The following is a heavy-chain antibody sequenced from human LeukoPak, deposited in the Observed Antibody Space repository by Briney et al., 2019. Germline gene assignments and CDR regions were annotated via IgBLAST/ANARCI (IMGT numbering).Heavy chain of an antibody. D-gene: IGHD2-2*01. CDR1: GFTFSSYG. J-gene: IGHJ4*02. CDR2: IRYDGSNK. V-gene: IGHV3-30*02. Sequence: GGSLRLSCAASGFTFSSYGMHWVRQAPGKGLEWVAFIRYDGSNKYYADSVKGRFTISRDNSKNTLYLQMNSLRAEDTAVYYCAKVLTTGLFGSSTSCCHFDYWGQGTLVTVSS. CDR3: AKVLTTGLFGSSTSCCHFDY.